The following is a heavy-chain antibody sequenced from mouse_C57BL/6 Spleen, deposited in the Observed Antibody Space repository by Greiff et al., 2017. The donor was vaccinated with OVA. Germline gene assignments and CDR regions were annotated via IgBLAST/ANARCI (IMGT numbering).Heavy chain of an antibody. D-gene: IGHD1-1*01. Sequence: QVQLQQPGAELVMPGASVKLSCKASGYTFTSYWMHWVKQRPGHGLAWIGEIDPSDSYTNSNQKFKGKSTLTVDKSSSTAYMQLSSLTSEDSAVYYCAMGTTVVATRGFAYWGQGTLVTVSA. J-gene: IGHJ3*01. CDR2: IDPSDSYT. CDR3: AMGTTVVATRGFAY. CDR1: GYTFTSYW. V-gene: IGHV1-69*01.